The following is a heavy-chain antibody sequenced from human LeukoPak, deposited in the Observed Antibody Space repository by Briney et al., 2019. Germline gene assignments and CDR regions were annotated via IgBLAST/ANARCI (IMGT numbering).Heavy chain of an antibody. CDR1: GGSFSGYY. Sequence: SETLSLTCAVYGGSFSGYYWNWIRQPPGKGLEWIGEINHSGSTNYNPSLKSRVTISVDTSKNQFSLKLSSVTAADTAVYYCARGYPKPAFDIWDQGTMVTVSS. CDR2: INHSGST. V-gene: IGHV4-34*01. CDR3: ARGYPKPAFDI. J-gene: IGHJ3*02.